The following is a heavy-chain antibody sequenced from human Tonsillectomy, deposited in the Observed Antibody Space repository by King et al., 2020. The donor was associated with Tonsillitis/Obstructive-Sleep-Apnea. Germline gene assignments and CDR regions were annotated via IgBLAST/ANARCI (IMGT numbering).Heavy chain of an antibody. CDR2: IWYDGSNK. Sequence: VQLVESGGGVVQPGRSLRLSCAASGFTFSSYGMHWVRQAPGKGLEWVAVIWYDGSNKYYADSVKGRFTISRDNSKNTLYLQMNSLRAEDTAVHYCARDTYDFWSGFLPDYWGQGTLVTVSS. CDR1: GFTFSSYG. D-gene: IGHD3-3*01. V-gene: IGHV3-33*01. CDR3: ARDTYDFWSGFLPDY. J-gene: IGHJ4*02.